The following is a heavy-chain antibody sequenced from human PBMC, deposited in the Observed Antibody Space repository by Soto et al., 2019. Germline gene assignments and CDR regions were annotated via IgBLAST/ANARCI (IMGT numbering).Heavy chain of an antibody. J-gene: IGHJ3*01. CDR1: GFTFGDYT. CDR3: ARDGYSGRSDGVDV. D-gene: IGHD1-26*01. CDR2: IAYDGNST. Sequence: QMHLVESGGGVVQPGRSLRLSCAASGFTFGDYTMPWVRQAPGEGLEWVAVIAYDGNSTRYADPVKGRFTVSRDNSKSTMYLQMNSLRAEYTAVYFCARDGYSGRSDGVDVWGQWTMVTVSS. V-gene: IGHV3-30*14.